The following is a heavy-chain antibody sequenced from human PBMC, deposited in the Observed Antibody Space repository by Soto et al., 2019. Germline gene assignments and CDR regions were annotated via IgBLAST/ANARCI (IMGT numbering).Heavy chain of an antibody. D-gene: IGHD3-22*01. J-gene: IGHJ3*02. Sequence: GESLKISCKGSGYSFTSYWITWVRQMPGKGLEWMGRIDPSDSYTNYSPSFQGHVTISADKSISTAYLQWSSLKASDTAMYYCARHSPYYYDSSGYLIGAFDIGGQGTRVTVSS. CDR3: ARHSPYYYDSSGYLIGAFDI. CDR1: GYSFTSYW. V-gene: IGHV5-10-1*01. CDR2: IDPSDSYT.